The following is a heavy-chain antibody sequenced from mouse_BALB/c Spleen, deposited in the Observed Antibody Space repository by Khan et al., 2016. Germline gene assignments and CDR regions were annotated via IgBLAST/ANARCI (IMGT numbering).Heavy chain of an antibody. J-gene: IGHJ4*01. D-gene: IGHD3-3*01. CDR1: GYTFTSYT. Sequence: QVQLQQSGAELARPGASVKMSCKASGYTFTSYTMHWVKQRPGQGLEWIGYINPSSGYTNSNQKFKDKATLTADKYSSTAFMQLSSLTSGDAAVSYCARGWDNGMNYWGEEASVTVSS. CDR2: INPSSGYT. V-gene: IGHV1-4*01. CDR3: ARGWDNGMNY.